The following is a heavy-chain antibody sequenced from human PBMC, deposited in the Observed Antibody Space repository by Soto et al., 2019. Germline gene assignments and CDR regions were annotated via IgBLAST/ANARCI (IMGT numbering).Heavy chain of an antibody. CDR1: GYTLSDFY. J-gene: IGHJ5*02. D-gene: IGHD3-10*01. Sequence: GASVKFSCKVSGYTLSDFYMHWVKQAPGKGFEWMGLADPEDAETIYAEKFQGRVTIIADTSTDTAYMELSSLRSDDTAVYYCATAFRARLGWFDPWGQGTQVTVSS. CDR3: ATAFRARLGWFDP. V-gene: IGHV1-69-2*01. CDR2: ADPEDAET.